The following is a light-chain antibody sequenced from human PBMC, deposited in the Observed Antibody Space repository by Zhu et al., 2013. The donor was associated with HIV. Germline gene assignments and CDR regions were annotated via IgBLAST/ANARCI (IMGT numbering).Light chain of an antibody. V-gene: IGLV1-51*01. Sequence: QSVLTQPPSLSAAPGQGVTISCSGNSANIGNFFVSWYQVFSGSPPKLLIYDSHRRPSGVSDRFSASKSGASASLSIAGLHLRDDASYFCAVWDDNVKSVVFGGGTRLTVL. CDR3: AVWDDNVKSVV. CDR1: SANIGNFF. J-gene: IGLJ2*01. CDR2: DSH.